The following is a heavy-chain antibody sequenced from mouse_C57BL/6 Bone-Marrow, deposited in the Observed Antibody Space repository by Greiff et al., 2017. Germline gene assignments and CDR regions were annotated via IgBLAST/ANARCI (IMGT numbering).Heavy chain of an antibody. D-gene: IGHD3-2*02. Sequence: EVQLQQSGPELVKPGASVKIPCKASGYTFTDYNMDWVKQSHGKSLEWIGDINPNNGGTIYNQKFKGKATLTVDKSSSTAYMELRSLTSEDTAVYYCARKGSSWYVNYFDYWGQGTTLTVSS. V-gene: IGHV1-18*01. CDR3: ARKGSSWYVNYFDY. CDR1: GYTFTDYN. J-gene: IGHJ2*01. CDR2: INPNNGGT.